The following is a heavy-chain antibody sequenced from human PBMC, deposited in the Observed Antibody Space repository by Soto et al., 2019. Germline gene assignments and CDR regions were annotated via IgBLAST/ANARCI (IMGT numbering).Heavy chain of an antibody. CDR1: GYTFTSYA. V-gene: IGHV1-3*01. Sequence: ASLKFSCKASGYTFTSYAIHWVRQAPGQRLEWMGWINAGNGNTKYSQKFQGRVIITRDTSAGTAYMELRSLRSEDTAVYYCATPIVAFYWGQGTLVTVSS. J-gene: IGHJ4*02. CDR2: INAGNGNT. D-gene: IGHD5-12*01. CDR3: ATPIVAFY.